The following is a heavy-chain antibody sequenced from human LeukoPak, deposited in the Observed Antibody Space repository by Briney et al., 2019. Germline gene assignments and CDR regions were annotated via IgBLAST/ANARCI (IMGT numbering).Heavy chain of an antibody. J-gene: IGHJ6*03. Sequence: SETLSLTCAVYGGSFSGYYWSWIRQPPGKGLEWIGEINHSGNTNSNPSLKSRVTMSVDTSKNQFSLKLSSLTAADTAMYYCARREPHGDYGGKIRYYYYMDVWGKGTTITISS. V-gene: IGHV4-34*01. CDR1: GGSFSGYY. CDR3: ARREPHGDYGGKIRYYYYMDV. D-gene: IGHD4-23*01. CDR2: INHSGNT.